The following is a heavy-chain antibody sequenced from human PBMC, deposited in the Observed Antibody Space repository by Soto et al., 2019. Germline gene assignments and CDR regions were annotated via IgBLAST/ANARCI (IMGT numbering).Heavy chain of an antibody. CDR2: ISSSGSSV. CDR1: RFTSSTYE. J-gene: IGHJ4*02. CDR3: VRYCSSTLCNGVATRTFDY. V-gene: IGHV3-48*03. D-gene: IGHD5-12*01. Sequence: GGSLRLSCAASRFTSSTYEMHWVRQAPGKGLEWVSCISSSGSSVYYADSVKGRFTISRDNSRNSLYLQMNSLRDEDTALYYCVRYCSSTLCNGVATRTFDYWGQGALVTVSS.